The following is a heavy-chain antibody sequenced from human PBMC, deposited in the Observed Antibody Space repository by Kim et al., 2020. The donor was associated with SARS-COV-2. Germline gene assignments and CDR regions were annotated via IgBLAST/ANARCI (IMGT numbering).Heavy chain of an antibody. J-gene: IGHJ4*02. Sequence: GGSLRLSCAASGFTFSSYAMSWVRQAPGKGLEWVSAISGSGGSTYYADSVKGRFTISRDNSKNTLYLQMNSLRAEDTAVYYCAKDEMWLVRILSAVWGQGTLVTVSS. D-gene: IGHD6-19*01. CDR2: ISGSGGST. CDR1: GFTFSSYA. V-gene: IGHV3-23*01. CDR3: AKDEMWLVRILSAV.